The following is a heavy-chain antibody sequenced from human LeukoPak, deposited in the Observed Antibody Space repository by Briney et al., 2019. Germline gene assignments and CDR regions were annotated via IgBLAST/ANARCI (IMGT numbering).Heavy chain of an antibody. V-gene: IGHV6-1*01. J-gene: IGHJ4*02. CDR3: ARVNSWTEEPDTGFDY. CDR1: GDSVSSNSAA. D-gene: IGHD1-14*01. Sequence: SQTLSLTCAFSGDSVSSNSAAWNWIRQSPSRGLEWLGRTYYRSKWYNDYAVSVKSRITINPDTSKNQFSLQLNSVTPEDTAVYYCARVNSWTEEPDTGFDYWGQGTLVTVSS. CDR2: TYYRSKWYN.